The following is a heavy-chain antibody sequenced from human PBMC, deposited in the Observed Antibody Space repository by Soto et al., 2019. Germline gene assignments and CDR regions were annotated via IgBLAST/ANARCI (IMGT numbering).Heavy chain of an antibody. Sequence: ASVKVSCKVSGYTLTELSMHWVRQAPGKGLEWMGGFDPEDGETIYAQKFQGRVTMTEDTSTDTAYMELSSLRSEDTAVYYCARPIYYDSSGYCAFDIWGKGTMVTVSS. V-gene: IGHV1-24*01. CDR1: GYTLTELS. CDR3: ARPIYYDSSGYCAFDI. CDR2: FDPEDGET. J-gene: IGHJ3*02. D-gene: IGHD3-22*01.